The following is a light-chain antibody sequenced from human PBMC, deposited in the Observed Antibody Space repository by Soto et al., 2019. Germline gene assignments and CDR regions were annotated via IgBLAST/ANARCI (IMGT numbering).Light chain of an antibody. CDR3: QSYDSSLSASV. CDR1: SSNIGAGYD. J-gene: IGLJ1*01. V-gene: IGLV1-40*01. Sequence: QSVLTQPPSVSGAPGQRVTISCTGSSSNIGAGYDIHWYQQLPGTAPKLLIYVNSNRPSGVPDRFSGSKSGTSASLAITGLQAEDEADYYCQSYDSSLSASVFGTGTRSPS. CDR2: VNS.